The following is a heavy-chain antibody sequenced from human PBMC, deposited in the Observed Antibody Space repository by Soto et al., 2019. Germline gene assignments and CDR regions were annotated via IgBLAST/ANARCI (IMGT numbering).Heavy chain of an antibody. Sequence: GSGFAPYFNCWVRRMPCRGRAGMGSSYPGDSATRYSPSFHGQVTISADKSSSTAYLQWSSLKASDTAMYYCAGGGVRGVITRTRDYYGMDVWGQGTTVTVSS. J-gene: IGHJ6*02. V-gene: IGHV5-51*01. CDR1: GSGFAPYF. CDR2: SYPGDSAT. D-gene: IGHD3-10*01. CDR3: AGGGVRGVITRTRDYYGMDV.